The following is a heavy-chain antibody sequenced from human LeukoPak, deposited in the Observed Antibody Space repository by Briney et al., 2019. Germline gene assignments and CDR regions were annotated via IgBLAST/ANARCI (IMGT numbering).Heavy chain of an antibody. V-gene: IGHV4-39*01. CDR1: GVSISGYY. D-gene: IGHD1/OR15-1a*01. J-gene: IGHJ4*02. CDR3: ARQISANKDY. Sequence: PSETLSLTCTVSGVSISGYYWVWLRQSAKRSLEYIGSIFYREGFSYGGTTFYNPSLQSRVTISVDTSKNSFSLTLKSVTAADTAVYFCARQISANKDYWGQGTLVTVSS. CDR2: IFYREGFSYGGTT.